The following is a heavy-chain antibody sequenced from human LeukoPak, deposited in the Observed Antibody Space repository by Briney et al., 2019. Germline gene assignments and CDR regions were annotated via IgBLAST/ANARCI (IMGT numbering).Heavy chain of an antibody. Sequence: GGSLRLSCVASGFTFSDYYMSWIRQAPGKGLEWVSYISSSGGTIYYADSVKGRFTISRDNGKNSLYLQMNNLRAEDTAVYYCSRDTPFGGYWGQGTLVTVSS. CDR3: SRDTPFGGY. CDR2: ISSSGGTI. V-gene: IGHV3-11*01. J-gene: IGHJ4*02. D-gene: IGHD3-16*01. CDR1: GFTFSDYY.